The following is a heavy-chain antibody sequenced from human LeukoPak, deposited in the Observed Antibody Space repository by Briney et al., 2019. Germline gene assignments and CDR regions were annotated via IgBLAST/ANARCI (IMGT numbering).Heavy chain of an antibody. CDR3: ARDYDHYGSGGNENRHWFDP. J-gene: IGHJ5*02. Sequence: EASVKVSCKASGYTFTSYGISWVRQAPGQGLEWMGWISAYNGNTNYAQKLQGRVTMTTDTSTSTAYMELRSLRSDDTAVYYCARDYDHYGSGGNENRHWFDPWGQGTLVIVSS. V-gene: IGHV1-18*01. CDR2: ISAYNGNT. CDR1: GYTFTSYG. D-gene: IGHD3-10*01.